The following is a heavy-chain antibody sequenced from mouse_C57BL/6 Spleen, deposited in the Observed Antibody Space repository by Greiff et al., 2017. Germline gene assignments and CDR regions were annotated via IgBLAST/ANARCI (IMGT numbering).Heavy chain of an antibody. CDR3: ARALDYYGSSYGFAY. D-gene: IGHD1-1*01. J-gene: IGHJ3*01. CDR2: ISSGSSTI. V-gene: IGHV5-17*01. Sequence: EVMLVESGGGLVKPGGSLTLSCAASGFTFSDYGMHCVRQAPEKGLEWVAYISSGSSTIYYADTVKGRFTISRDNAKNTLFLQMTRLRSEDTAMYYCARALDYYGSSYGFAYWGQGTLVTVSA. CDR1: GFTFSDYG.